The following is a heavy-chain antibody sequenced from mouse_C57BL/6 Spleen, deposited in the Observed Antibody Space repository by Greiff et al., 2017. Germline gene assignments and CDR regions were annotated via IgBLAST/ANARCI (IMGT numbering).Heavy chain of an antibody. J-gene: IGHJ2*01. D-gene: IGHD2-3*01. CDR1: GYTFTSYW. Sequence: QVQLQQPGAGLVMPGASVKLSCKASGYTFTSYWMHWVKQRPGQGLEWIGEIDPSDSYTNYNQKFKGKFTLTVDKSSSTAYMQIISLTSEDSAVYYCARRGLYDGYYPLYFDYWGTGTTRTVSS. V-gene: IGHV1-69*01. CDR2: IDPSDSYT. CDR3: ARRGLYDGYYPLYFDY.